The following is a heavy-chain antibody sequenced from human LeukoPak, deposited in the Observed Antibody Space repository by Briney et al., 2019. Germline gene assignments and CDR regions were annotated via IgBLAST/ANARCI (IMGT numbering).Heavy chain of an antibody. CDR2: ISSSSSYI. D-gene: IGHD3-22*01. CDR3: VMGIGMMVA. Sequence: GGSLRLSCAASGFTFSSYSMNWVRQAPGKGLEWVSSISSSSSYIYYADSVKGRFTISRDNDKNSLYLEMKSLRAEDTALYYCVMGIGMMVAWGHGTLVTVSS. V-gene: IGHV3-21*04. CDR1: GFTFSSYS. J-gene: IGHJ5*01.